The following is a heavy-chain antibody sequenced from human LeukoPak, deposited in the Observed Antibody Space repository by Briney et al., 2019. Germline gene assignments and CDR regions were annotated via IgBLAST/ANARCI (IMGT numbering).Heavy chain of an antibody. V-gene: IGHV1-18*04. D-gene: IGHD3-22*01. CDR2: ISAYNGNT. J-gene: IGHJ5*02. Sequence: GASVKVSCKASGYTFTSYYMHWVRQAPGQGLEWMGWISAYNGNTNYAQKLQGRVTMTTDTSTSTAYMELRSLRSDDTAVYYCAREFYDSSGSAFDPWGQGTLVTVSS. CDR3: AREFYDSSGSAFDP. CDR1: GYTFTSYY.